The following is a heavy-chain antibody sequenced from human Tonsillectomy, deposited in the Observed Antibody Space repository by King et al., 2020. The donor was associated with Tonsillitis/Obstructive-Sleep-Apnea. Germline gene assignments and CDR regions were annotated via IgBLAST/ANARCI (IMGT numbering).Heavy chain of an antibody. Sequence: VQLVESGGGLVQPGGSLRLSCAASGFTFSSYGMHWVRQAPGKGLKYVSGISSNGNNTYYENSVKGRFTISRDNSKNTLYLQMGSLRAEDMAVYYCARDSWLQEDGDYYYYMDVWGRGTTVTVSS. V-gene: IGHV3-64*01. J-gene: IGHJ6*03. CDR1: GFTFSSYG. CDR2: ISSNGNNT. CDR3: ARDSWLQEDGDYYYYMDV. D-gene: IGHD5-24*01.